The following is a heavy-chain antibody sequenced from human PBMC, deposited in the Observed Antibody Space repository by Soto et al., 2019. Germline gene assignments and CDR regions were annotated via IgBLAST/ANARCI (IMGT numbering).Heavy chain of an antibody. CDR2: ISSTTNYI. V-gene: IGHV3-21*01. CDR3: ARVAYRNGWIFDY. D-gene: IGHD6-19*01. CDR1: GFTFTRYS. Sequence: GSLRLSCAASGFTFTRYSMNWVRQAPGKGLEWVSSISSTTNYIYYGDSMKGRFTISRDNAKNSLYLQMNSLRAEDTAVYFCARVAYRNGWIFDYWGQGILVTVSS. J-gene: IGHJ4*01.